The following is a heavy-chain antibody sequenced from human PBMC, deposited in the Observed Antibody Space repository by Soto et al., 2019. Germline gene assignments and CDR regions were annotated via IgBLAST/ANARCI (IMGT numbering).Heavy chain of an antibody. Sequence: SVKVSWKASGGPFSSYAISLVRQAPGQGLEWMGGIIPIFGTANYAQKFQGRVTITADESTSTAYMELSSLRSEDTAVYYCARHRKTGTTAYYYGMDVWGQGTTVTVSS. CDR3: ARHRKTGTTAYYYGMDV. V-gene: IGHV1-69*13. J-gene: IGHJ6*01. CDR1: GGPFSSYA. CDR2: IIPIFGTA. D-gene: IGHD1-7*01.